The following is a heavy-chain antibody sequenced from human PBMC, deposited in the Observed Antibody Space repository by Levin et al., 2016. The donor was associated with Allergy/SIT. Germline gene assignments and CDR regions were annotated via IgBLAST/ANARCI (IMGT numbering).Heavy chain of an antibody. CDR2: IYYSGST. V-gene: IGHV4-39*01. D-gene: IGHD5-18*01. Sequence: WIRQPPGKGLEWIGSIYYSGSTYYNPSLKSRVTISVDTSKNQFSLKLSSVTAADTAVYYCACSADTAMVTLTFDYWGQGTLVTVSS. J-gene: IGHJ4*02. CDR3: ACSADTAMVTLTFDY.